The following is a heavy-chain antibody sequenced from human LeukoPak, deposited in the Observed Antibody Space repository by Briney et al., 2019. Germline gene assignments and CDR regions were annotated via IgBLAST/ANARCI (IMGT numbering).Heavy chain of an antibody. D-gene: IGHD3-10*01. Sequence: ASVKVSCKVSRYTLTELSMHWVRQAPGKGLEWMGGFDPEDGETIYAQKFQGRVTMTEDTSTDTAYMELSSLRSEDTAVYYCATGPTYYYGSGSYPLNYWGQGTLVTVSS. CDR1: RYTLTELS. V-gene: IGHV1-24*01. J-gene: IGHJ4*02. CDR2: FDPEDGET. CDR3: ATGPTYYYGSGSYPLNY.